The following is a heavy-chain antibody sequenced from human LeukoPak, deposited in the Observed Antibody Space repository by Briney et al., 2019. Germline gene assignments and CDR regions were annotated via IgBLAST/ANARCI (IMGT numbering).Heavy chain of an antibody. CDR2: SYYRGST. CDR1: GGSICSSSYY. J-gene: IGHJ4*02. D-gene: IGHD3-22*01. CDR3: ASRVTMIVVVITSPYYFDY. V-gene: IGHV4-39*01. Sequence: SETLSFTSTVSGGSICSSSYYWGWIRQPPGKGLEWIASSYYRGSTHYYPSCKSRATISADTSKNQFSLKLSSVTAADTAVYYCASRVTMIVVVITSPYYFDYWGQGTLVTVSS.